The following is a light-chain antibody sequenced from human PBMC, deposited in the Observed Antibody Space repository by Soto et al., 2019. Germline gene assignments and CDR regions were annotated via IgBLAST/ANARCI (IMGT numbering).Light chain of an antibody. CDR2: EVS. CDR1: SSDVGGYDY. V-gene: IGLV2-14*01. CDR3: SSYTSRSTRV. J-gene: IGLJ2*01. Sequence: QSVLTQPASVSGSPGQSITISCTGTSSDVGGYDYVSWYQQHPGKAPKLMIYEVSNRPSGVSNRFYGSKSGNTASLTISGLQAEDEADYYCSSYTSRSTRVFGGGTKLT.